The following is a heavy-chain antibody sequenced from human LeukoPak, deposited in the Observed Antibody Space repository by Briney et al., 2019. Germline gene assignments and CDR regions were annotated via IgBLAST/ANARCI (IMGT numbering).Heavy chain of an antibody. J-gene: IGHJ5*02. CDR3: ARHPGGSVAAGLNWFDP. Sequence: SVKVSCKASGDTFSSYAISWVRQAPGQGLEWMGGINPIFGTANYAQKFQGRVTITTDESTSTAYMELSSLRSEDTAVYYCARHPGGSVAAGLNWFDPWGQGTLVTVSS. CDR1: GDTFSSYA. CDR2: INPIFGTA. V-gene: IGHV1-69*05. D-gene: IGHD6-6*01.